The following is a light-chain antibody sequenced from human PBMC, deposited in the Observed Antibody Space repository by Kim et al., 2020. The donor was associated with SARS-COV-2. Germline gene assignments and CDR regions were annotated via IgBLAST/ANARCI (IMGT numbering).Light chain of an antibody. CDR2: LGS. V-gene: IGKV2-28*01. Sequence: DIVMTQPPLSLPVTPGEPASISCRSSQSLLHSNGYNYLDWYLQKPGQSPQLLIYLGSNRASGVPDRFSGSGSGTDFTLKISRVEAEDVGFYYCMQALQSPWTFGQGTKVDIK. CDR3: MQALQSPWT. J-gene: IGKJ1*01. CDR1: QSLLHSNGYNY.